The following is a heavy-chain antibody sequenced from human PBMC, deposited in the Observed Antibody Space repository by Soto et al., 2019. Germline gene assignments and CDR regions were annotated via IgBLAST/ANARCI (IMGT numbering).Heavy chain of an antibody. Sequence: GEPLKISCEASGYNFATSWIAWVRQKPGKGLEWIGIIYPDDSDTVFSPSFQGLVTSSVDKSITTAYLQWSSLKASDTATYYCAKHITGTLSPMDVWGQGTTVTVSS. J-gene: IGHJ6*02. D-gene: IGHD1-20*01. V-gene: IGHV5-51*01. CDR2: IYPDDSDT. CDR1: GYNFATSW. CDR3: AKHITGTLSPMDV.